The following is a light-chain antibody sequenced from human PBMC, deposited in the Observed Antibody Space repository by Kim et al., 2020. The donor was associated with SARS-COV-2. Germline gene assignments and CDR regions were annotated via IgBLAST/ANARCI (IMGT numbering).Light chain of an antibody. Sequence: VLTQPPSASGTPGQRVTISCSGSSSNIGSNYVYWYQQLPGTAPKLLIYRNNQRPSGVPDRFSGSKSGTSASLAISGLRSEDEADYYCAAWDDSLSGVFGGGTQLTVL. CDR3: AAWDDSLSGV. J-gene: IGLJ3*02. V-gene: IGLV1-47*01. CDR1: SSNIGSNY. CDR2: RNN.